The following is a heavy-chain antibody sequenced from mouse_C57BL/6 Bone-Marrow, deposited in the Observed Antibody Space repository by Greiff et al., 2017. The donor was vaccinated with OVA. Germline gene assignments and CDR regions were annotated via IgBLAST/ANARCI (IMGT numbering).Heavy chain of an antibody. D-gene: IGHD2-2*01. Sequence: EVMLVESGPVLVKPGPSVKISCKASGFTFTDYYMHWVKQSHGKSLEWIGLVYPYNGGTSYNQKFKGKATLTVDTSSSTAYMELNSLTAEDSAVYYCARGGYGYDGAWRFAYWGQGTLVTVSA. CDR2: VYPYNGGT. CDR3: ARGGYGYDGAWRFAY. J-gene: IGHJ3*01. V-gene: IGHV1-36*01. CDR1: GFTFTDYY.